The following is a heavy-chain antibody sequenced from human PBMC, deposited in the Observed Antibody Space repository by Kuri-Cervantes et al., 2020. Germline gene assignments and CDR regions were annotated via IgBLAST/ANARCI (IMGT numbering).Heavy chain of an antibody. CDR1: GYSISSGYY. Sequence: SQTLSLTCAVSGYSISSGYYWGWIRQPPGKGLEWIGSIYHSGSTYYNPSLKSRVTIPMDTSKNHFSLRMSSVTAADTAVYYCARHRGNTYGKMWDFDYWGQGNLVTVSS. J-gene: IGHJ4*02. D-gene: IGHD5-18*01. CDR3: ARHRGNTYGKMWDFDY. CDR2: IYHSGST. V-gene: IGHV4-38-2*01.